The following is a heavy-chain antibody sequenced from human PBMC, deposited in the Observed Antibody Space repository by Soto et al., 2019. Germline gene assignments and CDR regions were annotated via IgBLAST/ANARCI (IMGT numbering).Heavy chain of an antibody. V-gene: IGHV4-4*02. CDR2: IYQSGKT. CDR3: ARLTSQGPRFDS. J-gene: IGHJ4*02. Sequence: SETLSLTCAVSGASVSSSDWWAWVRQPPGKGLQWIGEIYQSGKTNYNPSLESRVTMSIDRSMNEFSLKVTSLTAADTAVYYCARLTSQGPRFDSWGQGSLVIVSS. CDR1: GASVSSSDW.